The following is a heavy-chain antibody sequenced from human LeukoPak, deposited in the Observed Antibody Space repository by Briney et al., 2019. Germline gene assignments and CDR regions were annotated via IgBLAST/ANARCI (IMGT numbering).Heavy chain of an antibody. CDR3: AKHLLYTSGWTPRGFDP. V-gene: IGHV3-23*01. Sequence: GGSLRLSCAASGFTLSSFRMSWVRQAPGKGLEWVSRIIDSGGTNYADSVKGRFTISRDNSKNTLYLQMNSLRAEDTAVYYCAKHLLYTSGWTPRGFDPWGQGTLVTVSS. CDR2: IIDSGGT. D-gene: IGHD6-19*01. CDR1: GFTLSSFR. J-gene: IGHJ5*02.